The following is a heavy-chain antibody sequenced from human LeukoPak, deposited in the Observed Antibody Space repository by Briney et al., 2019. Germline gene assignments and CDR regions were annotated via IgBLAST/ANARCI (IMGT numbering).Heavy chain of an antibody. Sequence: SGTLSLTCAVSGVSMSSNNWWSWVRQPPGKGLEWIGEIHEGGSTNYNPSLKSRVTISVDKSKDQFSLKLSSVTAADTAVYYCARHEGFSQKDWGQGTQVTVS. V-gene: IGHV4-4*02. CDR2: IHEGGST. CDR1: GVSMSSNNW. CDR3: ARHEGFSQKD. J-gene: IGHJ4*02.